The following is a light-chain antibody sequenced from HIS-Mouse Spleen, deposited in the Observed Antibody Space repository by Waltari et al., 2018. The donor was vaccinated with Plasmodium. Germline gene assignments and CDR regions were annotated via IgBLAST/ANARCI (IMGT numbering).Light chain of an antibody. CDR3: HQSRSLPRT. J-gene: IGKJ1*01. CDR1: QSIGSS. V-gene: IGKV6-21*01. Sequence: EIVLTQSPDFQSVTPKENVTITCRASQSIGSSLHWYQQKPDQSPKLLIKYASQSFSGVPARFSGSGSGTEYTLTINSLEAEDAATYYCHQSRSLPRTLGQGTKGEIK. CDR2: YAS.